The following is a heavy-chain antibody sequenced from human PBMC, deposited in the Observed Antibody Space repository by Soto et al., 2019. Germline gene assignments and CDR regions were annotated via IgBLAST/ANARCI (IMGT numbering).Heavy chain of an antibody. CDR1: GGSIGSSNW. CDR2: IYHSGST. D-gene: IGHD3-9*01. V-gene: IGHV4-4*02. Sequence: SETLSLTRAVSGGSIGSSNWWSWVRQPPGKGLEWIGEIYHSGSTNYNPSLKSRVTISVDKSKNQFSLKLSSVTAADTAVYYCARVITGYFDWLYYYYYGMDVWGQGTTVTVSS. J-gene: IGHJ6*02. CDR3: ARVITGYFDWLYYYYYGMDV.